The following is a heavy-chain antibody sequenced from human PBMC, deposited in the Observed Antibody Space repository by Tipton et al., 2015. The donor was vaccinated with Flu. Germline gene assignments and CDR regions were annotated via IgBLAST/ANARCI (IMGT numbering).Heavy chain of an antibody. Sequence: GSLRLSCAASGFTVSSNYMSWVRQAPGKGLEWVSVIYSGCSTYYADSVKGRFTISRDNSKNTLYLQMNSLRAEDTAVYYCARDKNFDYWGQGTLVTVSS. CDR3: ARDKNFDY. J-gene: IGHJ4*02. V-gene: IGHV3-53*01. CDR2: IYSGCST. CDR1: GFTVSSNY.